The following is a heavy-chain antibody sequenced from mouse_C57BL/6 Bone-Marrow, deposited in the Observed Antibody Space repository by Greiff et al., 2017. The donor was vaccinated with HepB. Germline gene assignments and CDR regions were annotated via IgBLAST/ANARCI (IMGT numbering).Heavy chain of an antibody. J-gene: IGHJ1*03. CDR3: ARKGSSDWYFDV. V-gene: IGHV1-22*01. Sequence: VQLQQSGPELVKPGASVKMSCKASGYTFTDYNMHWVKQSHGKSLEWIGYINPNNGGTSYNQKFKGKATLTVNKSSSTAYMELRSLTSEDSAVYYCARKGSSDWYFDVWGTGTTVTVSS. CDR2: INPNNGGT. D-gene: IGHD1-1*01. CDR1: GYTFTDYN.